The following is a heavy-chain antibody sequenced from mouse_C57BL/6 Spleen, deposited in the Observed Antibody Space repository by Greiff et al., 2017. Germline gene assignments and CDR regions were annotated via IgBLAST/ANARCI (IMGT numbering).Heavy chain of an antibody. Sequence: EVQRVESGGGLVKPGGSLKLSCAASGFTFSSYAMSWVRQTPEKRLEWVATISDGGSYTYYPDNVKGRFTITRDNAKNNLYLQMSHLKSEDTAMYYCARERLRGRYFDVWGTGTTVTVSS. V-gene: IGHV5-4*01. D-gene: IGHD1-2*01. CDR3: ARERLRGRYFDV. CDR2: ISDGGSYT. J-gene: IGHJ1*03. CDR1: GFTFSSYA.